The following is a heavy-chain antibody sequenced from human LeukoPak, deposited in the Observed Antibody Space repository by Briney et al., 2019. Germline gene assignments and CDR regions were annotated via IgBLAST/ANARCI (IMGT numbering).Heavy chain of an antibody. CDR3: ARGLVPGFLDY. V-gene: IGHV3-53*01. CDR1: GFTVSSNY. Sequence: GGSLRLSCAASGFTVSSNYMSWVRQAPGKGLEWVSVIYSGGDTYYADSVKGRFTISRDNSKNTLYLQMNSLRAEDTAVYYCARGLVPGFLDYWGQGTPVTVSS. D-gene: IGHD4-11*01. CDR2: IYSGGDT. J-gene: IGHJ4*02.